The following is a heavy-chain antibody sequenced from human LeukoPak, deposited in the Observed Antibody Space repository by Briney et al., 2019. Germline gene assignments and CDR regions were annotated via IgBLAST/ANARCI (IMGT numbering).Heavy chain of an antibody. D-gene: IGHD6-19*01. CDR3: VRDNKGIAVSVAFDI. CDR2: TYYRSKWSN. CDR1: GDSVSSNSAT. V-gene: IGHV6-1*01. J-gene: IGHJ3*02. Sequence: SQTLSLTCAISGDSVSSNSATWNWIRQSPSRGLEWLGRTYYRSKWSNDYAVSMKSRITINPDTSKNLFSLQLNSVTPEDTAVYHCVRDNKGIAVSVAFDIWGQGTMVTVSS.